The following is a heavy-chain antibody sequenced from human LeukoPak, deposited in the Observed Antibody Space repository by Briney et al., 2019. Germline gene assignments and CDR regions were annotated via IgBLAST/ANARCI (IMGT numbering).Heavy chain of an antibody. D-gene: IGHD1-26*01. V-gene: IGHV4-39*01. CDR2: IYYSGST. CDR3: ARLGKGGSYYRLGDAFDI. Sequence: PSETLSLTCTVSGGSISSSSYYWGWIRQPPGKGLEWTGSIYYSGSTYYNPSLKSRVTISVDTSKNQFSLKLSSVTAADTAVYYCARLGKGGSYYRLGDAFDIWGQGTMVTVSS. CDR1: GGSISSSSYY. J-gene: IGHJ3*02.